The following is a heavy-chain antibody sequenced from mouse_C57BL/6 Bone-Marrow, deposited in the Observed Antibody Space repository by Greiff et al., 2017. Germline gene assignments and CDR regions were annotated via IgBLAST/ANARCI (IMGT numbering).Heavy chain of an antibody. CDR1: GYTFTDYY. D-gene: IGHD2-4*01. J-gene: IGHJ3*01. Sequence: VQLQQSGPELVKPGASVKISCKASGYTFTDYYMNWVKQSHGKSLEWIGDINPNNGGTSYNQKFKGKATFTADTSSNTAYMQLSSLTTEDSAIYYCASYDDYDVWFAYWGQGTLVTVSA. V-gene: IGHV1-26*01. CDR3: ASYDDYDVWFAY. CDR2: INPNNGGT.